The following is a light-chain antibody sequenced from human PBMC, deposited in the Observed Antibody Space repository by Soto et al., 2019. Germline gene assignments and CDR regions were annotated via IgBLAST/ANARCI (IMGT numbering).Light chain of an antibody. J-gene: IGKJ2*01. CDR1: QSIDTF. V-gene: IGKV1-39*01. Sequence: DIQMTQSPASLSASVGDRVTITCRPSQSIDTFLYWYQQKPGKAPNLLLYAASSLQSGVSSRFSGSGSGTDFTLTISSLQPEDSATYYCQQSYSLPYTFGQGTKVEIK. CDR3: QQSYSLPYT. CDR2: AAS.